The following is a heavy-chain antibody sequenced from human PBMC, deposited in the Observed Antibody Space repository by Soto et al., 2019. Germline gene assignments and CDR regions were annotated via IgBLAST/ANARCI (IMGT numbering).Heavy chain of an antibody. J-gene: IGHJ5*02. CDR2: IYYSGST. CDR3: ARDQRGIAARPSNWFDP. CDR1: GGSISSGGYY. V-gene: IGHV4-31*03. D-gene: IGHD6-6*01. Sequence: LSLTCTVSGGSISSGGYYWSWIRQHPGKGLEWIGYIYYSGSTYYNPSLKSRVTISVDTSKNQFSLKLSSVTAADTAVYYCARDQRGIAARPSNWFDPWGQGTLVTVSS.